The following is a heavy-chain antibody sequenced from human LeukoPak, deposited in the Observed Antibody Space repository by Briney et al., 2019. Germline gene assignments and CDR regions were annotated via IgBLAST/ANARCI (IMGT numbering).Heavy chain of an antibody. V-gene: IGHV3-7*01. J-gene: IGHJ4*02. Sequence: PGGSLRLSCMGSGLTFSSYWMNWVRQAPGKGLEWVANIKQDGSENYYVDSVKGRFTISRDNAKNSLYLQLNSLRAEDTAVYYCAREGDGGWSPFDNWGQGTLVTVSS. CDR2: IKQDGSEN. D-gene: IGHD6-19*01. CDR1: GLTFSSYW. CDR3: AREGDGGWSPFDN.